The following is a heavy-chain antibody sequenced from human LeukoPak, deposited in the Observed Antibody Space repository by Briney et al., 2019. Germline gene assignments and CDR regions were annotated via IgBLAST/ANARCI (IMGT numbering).Heavy chain of an antibody. V-gene: IGHV3-21*01. CDR3: ATEAGGFSVLFDGYNPLGY. D-gene: IGHD5-12*01. CDR1: GFTFSSYA. J-gene: IGHJ4*02. Sequence: PGGSLRLSCAASGFTFSSYAMSWVRQAPGKGLEWVSSISSSSSYIYYADSVKGRFTISRDNAKNSLYLQMNSLRAEDTAVYYCATEAGGFSVLFDGYNPLGYWGQGTLVTVSS. CDR2: ISSSSSYI.